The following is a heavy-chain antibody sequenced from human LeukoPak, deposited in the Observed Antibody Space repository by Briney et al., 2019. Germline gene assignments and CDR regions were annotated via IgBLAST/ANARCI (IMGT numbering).Heavy chain of an antibody. J-gene: IGHJ4*02. CDR1: GFTFSSYS. CDR2: ISSSSSYI. D-gene: IGHD3-10*01. V-gene: IGHV3-21*01. Sequence: PGGSLRLSCAASGFTFSSYSMNWVRQAPGKGLEWVSSISSSSSYIYYADSVNGRFTISRDNAKNSLYLQMNSLRAEDTAVYYCARDVMVRGVIIGRFDYWGQGTLVTVSS. CDR3: ARDVMVRGVIIGRFDY.